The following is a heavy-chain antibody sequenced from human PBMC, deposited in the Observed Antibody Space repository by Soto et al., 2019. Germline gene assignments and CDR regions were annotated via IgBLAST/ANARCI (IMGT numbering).Heavy chain of an antibody. J-gene: IGHJ4*02. CDR2: ISYDGSNK. CDR1: GFTFSSYG. CDR3: AKEKNDFWSGGAFDY. Sequence: PGGSLRLSCAASGFTFSSYGMHWVRQAPGKGLEWVAVISYDGSNKYYADSVKGRFTISRDNSKNTLYLQMNGLRAEDTAVYYCAKEKNDFWSGGAFDYWGQGTLVTVSS. V-gene: IGHV3-30*18. D-gene: IGHD3-3*01.